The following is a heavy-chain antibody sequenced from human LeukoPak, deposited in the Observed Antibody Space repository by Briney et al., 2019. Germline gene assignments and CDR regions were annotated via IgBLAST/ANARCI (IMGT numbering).Heavy chain of an antibody. CDR2: ISYDGRNE. J-gene: IGHJ6*03. Sequence: GGSLRLSCAPSGFTFSNYGMHWVRQAPGKGLDWVAVISYDGRNEYYADSVKGRFTISRDNSKNTLYLQMNSLRVEDTAVYYCAKENRITMVRGVTYYYYYMDVWGKGTTVTIPS. CDR3: AKENRITMVRGVTYYYYYMDV. D-gene: IGHD3-10*01. V-gene: IGHV3-30*18. CDR1: GFTFSNYG.